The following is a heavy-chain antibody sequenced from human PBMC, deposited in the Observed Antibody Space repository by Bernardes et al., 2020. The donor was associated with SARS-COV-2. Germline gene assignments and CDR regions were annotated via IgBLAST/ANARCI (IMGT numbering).Heavy chain of an antibody. D-gene: IGHD2-21*02. CDR2: IYSGGST. J-gene: IGHJ4*02. Sequence: GGCLSLTSAASGFTFSRKYMSWVRPAPGKGLEWVSVIYSGGSTYYADSVKGRFTISRDNSKNTLYLQMNSLRAEDTAVYYCAALDCGGDCWPVYYFDYWGQGTLVTVSS. V-gene: IGHV3-53*01. CDR1: GFTFSRKY. CDR3: AALDCGGDCWPVYYFDY.